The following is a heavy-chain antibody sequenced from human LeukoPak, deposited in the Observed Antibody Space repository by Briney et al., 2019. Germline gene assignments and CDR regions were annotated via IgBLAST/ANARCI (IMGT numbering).Heavy chain of an antibody. J-gene: IGHJ4*02. CDR3: ARGDYGYYFDY. CDR2: VNPNSGGT. D-gene: IGHD4-17*01. Sequence: EASVKVSCKASGYTFTGYCMHWVRQAPGQGLEWMGWVNPNSGGTNYAQKFQGRVTMTRDTSISTAYMELSRLRSDDTAVYYCARGDYGYYFDYWGQGTLVTVSS. V-gene: IGHV1-2*02. CDR1: GYTFTGYC.